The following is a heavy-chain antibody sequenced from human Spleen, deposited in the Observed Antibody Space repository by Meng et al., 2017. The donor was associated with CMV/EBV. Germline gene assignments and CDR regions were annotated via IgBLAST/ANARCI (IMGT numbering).Heavy chain of an antibody. CDR1: GFTFSSYS. J-gene: IGHJ4*02. V-gene: IGHV3-15*01. CDR3: ARDGAGLWGSHFDS. CDR2: IKSKTDGGTT. D-gene: IGHD4/OR15-4a*01. Sequence: GESLKISCAASGFTFSSYSMNWVRQAPGKGLEWVGRIKSKTDGGTTDYAAPVKGRFTISRDDSKNTLYLQMNSLKTEDTAMYYCARDGAGLWGSHFDSWGQGTLVTVS.